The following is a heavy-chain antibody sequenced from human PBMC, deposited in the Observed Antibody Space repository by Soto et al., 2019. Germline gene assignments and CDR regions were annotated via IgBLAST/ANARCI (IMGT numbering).Heavy chain of an antibody. V-gene: IGHV3-48*01. D-gene: IGHD1-1*01. CDR3: TRDPTGIPDFDF. Sequence: EVQLVESGGDLVQPGGSLRLSCATSGFTFSTFAMDWVRQTPERGLEWLSFIGVSDDDTHYADSVRGRFTISRDNAKNSLYLQMNNLGAEDTAIYYCTRDPTGIPDFDFWGQGTVVTVSS. J-gene: IGHJ4*03. CDR2: IGVSDDDT. CDR1: GFTFSTFA.